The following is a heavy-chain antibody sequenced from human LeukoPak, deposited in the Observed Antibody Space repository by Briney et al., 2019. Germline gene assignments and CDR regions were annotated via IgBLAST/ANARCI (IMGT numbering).Heavy chain of an antibody. J-gene: IGHJ3*02. CDR3: ARFKDCSSTSCYTDAFDI. Sequence: SETLSLTCAVYGGSFSGYYWSWIRQPPGKGLEWIGEINHSGGTNYNPSLKSRVTISVDTSKNQFSLKLSSVTAADTAVYYCARFKDCSSTSCYTDAFDIWGQGTMVTVSS. CDR2: INHSGGT. V-gene: IGHV4-34*01. D-gene: IGHD2-2*02. CDR1: GGSFSGYY.